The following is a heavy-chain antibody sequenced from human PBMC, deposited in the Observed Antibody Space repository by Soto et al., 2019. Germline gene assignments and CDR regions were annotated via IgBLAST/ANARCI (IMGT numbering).Heavy chain of an antibody. Sequence: PXESLKLSWKSSGYTFTNYYIGSVLQMPGKGLEWMGIIYPGDSDARYSPSFQGQVTISADKSISTAYLQWSSLKASDSAMYYCERPSSNWYTNMDLWGQGTTVTVSS. CDR1: GYTFTNYY. D-gene: IGHD6-13*01. CDR2: IYPGDSDA. CDR3: ERPSSNWYTNMDL. V-gene: IGHV5-51*01. J-gene: IGHJ6*02.